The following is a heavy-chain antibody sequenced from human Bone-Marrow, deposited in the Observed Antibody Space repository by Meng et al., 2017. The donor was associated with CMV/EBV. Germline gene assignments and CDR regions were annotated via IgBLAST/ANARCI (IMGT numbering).Heavy chain of an antibody. Sequence: ASVKVSCKASGYTFTGYYMHWVRQAPGQGLEWMGWINPNSGGTNYAQKFQGRVTMTRDTSTSTVYMELSSLRSEDTAVYYCARSEYSSSSHFDYWGQGPLVPVSS. D-gene: IGHD6-6*01. V-gene: IGHV1-2*02. J-gene: IGHJ4*02. CDR1: GYTFTGYY. CDR2: INPNSGGT. CDR3: ARSEYSSSSHFDY.